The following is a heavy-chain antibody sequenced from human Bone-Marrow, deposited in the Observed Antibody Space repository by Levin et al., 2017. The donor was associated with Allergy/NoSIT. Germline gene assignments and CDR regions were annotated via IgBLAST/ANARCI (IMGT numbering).Heavy chain of an antibody. CDR1: GYTFTGYY. CDR3: ARGHYRYSYYPGY. J-gene: IGHJ4*02. Sequence: GESLKISCKASGYTFTGYYMHWVRQAPGQGLEWMGWINPNSGGTNYAQKFQGRVTMTRDTSISTAYMELSRLRSDDTAVYYCARGHYRYSYYPGYWGQGTLVTVSS. CDR2: INPNSGGT. D-gene: IGHD5-18*01. V-gene: IGHV1-2*02.